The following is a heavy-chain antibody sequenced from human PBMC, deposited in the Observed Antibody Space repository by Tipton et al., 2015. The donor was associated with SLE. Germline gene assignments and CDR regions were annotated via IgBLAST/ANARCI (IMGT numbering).Heavy chain of an antibody. Sequence: TLSLTCTVSGDSISNGFDSWSWIRQPPGQDLEFLGYIYSGGTTFYKPSLKSRVTLSIDSSKNQFSLNLTSVTAADTAVYYCARTITAYFDLWGRGTLVTVSS. CDR3: ARTITAYFDL. CDR2: IYSGGTT. D-gene: IGHD3-16*01. J-gene: IGHJ2*01. V-gene: IGHV4-30-2*01. CDR1: GDSISNGFDS.